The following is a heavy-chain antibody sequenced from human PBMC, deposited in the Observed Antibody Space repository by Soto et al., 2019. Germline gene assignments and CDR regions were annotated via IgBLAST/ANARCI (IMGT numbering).Heavy chain of an antibody. CDR2: IVVGSGNT. CDR1: GFTFTSSA. CDR3: AASSPRYYYDSSAV. J-gene: IGHJ6*02. Sequence: GASVKVSWKASGFTFTSSAVQWVRQARGQRLEWIGWIVVGSGNTNYAQKFQERVTITRDMSTSTAYMELSSLRSEDTAVYYCAASSPRYYYDSSAVWGQGTTVTVSS. D-gene: IGHD3-22*01. V-gene: IGHV1-58*01.